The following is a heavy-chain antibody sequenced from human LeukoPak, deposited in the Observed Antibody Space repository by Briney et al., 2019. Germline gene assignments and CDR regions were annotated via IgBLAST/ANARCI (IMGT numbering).Heavy chain of an antibody. J-gene: IGHJ4*02. D-gene: IGHD6-19*01. CDR3: ARLGAVAGQADY. Sequence: SETLSLTCTVSGGSISSYYWSWIRQPPGKGLEWIGYIYYSGSTNYNPSLKSRVTISVDTSKNQFSLKLSSVTAADTVVYYCARLGAVAGQADYWGQGTLVTVSS. CDR2: IYYSGST. CDR1: GGSISSYY. V-gene: IGHV4-59*08.